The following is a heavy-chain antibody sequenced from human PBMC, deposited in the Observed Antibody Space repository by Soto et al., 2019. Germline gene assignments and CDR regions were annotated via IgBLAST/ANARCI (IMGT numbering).Heavy chain of an antibody. Sequence: QVQLVESGGGVVQPGRSLRLSCAASGFTFSSYAMHWVRQAPGKGLEWVAVISYDGSNKYYADSVKGRFTISRDNSKNTLYLQMNSLRAEDTAVYYCARDLSSSSQAPYYYYGMDVW. CDR2: ISYDGSNK. D-gene: IGHD6-13*01. CDR1: GFTFSSYA. J-gene: IGHJ6*01. V-gene: IGHV3-30-3*01. CDR3: ARDLSSSSQAPYYYYGMDV.